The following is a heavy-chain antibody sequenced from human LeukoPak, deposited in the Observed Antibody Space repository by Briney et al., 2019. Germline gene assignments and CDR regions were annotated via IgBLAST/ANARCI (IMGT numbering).Heavy chain of an antibody. CDR2: INHSGST. CDR3: ARLSYSSWAFDP. D-gene: IGHD6-13*01. Sequence: PSETLSLTCAVYGGSFSGYYWSWIRQPPGKGLEWIGEINHSGSTNYNPSLKSRVTISVDTSKNQFSLKLSSVTAADTAVYYCARLSYSSWAFDPWGQGTLVTVSS. CDR1: GGSFSGYY. V-gene: IGHV4-34*01. J-gene: IGHJ5*02.